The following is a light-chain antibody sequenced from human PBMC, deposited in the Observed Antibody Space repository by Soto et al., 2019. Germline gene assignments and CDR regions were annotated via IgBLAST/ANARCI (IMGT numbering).Light chain of an antibody. V-gene: IGKV3-11*01. CDR3: QQRSNWPVT. CDR1: QSIGNY. J-gene: IGKJ5*01. CDR2: DAS. Sequence: EIVLTQSPATLSLSPGERATLSCRASQSIGNYLGWYQQKPGQAPRLLIYDASSRATGIPARFSGSGSGTDFTLTISSLEPEDFAIYYCQQRSNWPVTFGLGTRLESK.